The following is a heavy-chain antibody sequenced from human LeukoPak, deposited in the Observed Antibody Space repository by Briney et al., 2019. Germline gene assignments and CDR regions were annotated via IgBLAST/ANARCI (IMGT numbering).Heavy chain of an antibody. CDR2: IIPIFGTA. J-gene: IGHJ4*02. D-gene: IGHD2-2*01. Sequence: ASVKVSCKASGGTFSSYAISWVRQAPGQGLEWMGGIIPIFGTANYAQKFQGRVAITTDESTSTAYMELSSLRSEDTAVYYCASPHTCSSTSCHLDYWGQGTLVTVSS. V-gene: IGHV1-69*05. CDR1: GGTFSSYA. CDR3: ASPHTCSSTSCHLDY.